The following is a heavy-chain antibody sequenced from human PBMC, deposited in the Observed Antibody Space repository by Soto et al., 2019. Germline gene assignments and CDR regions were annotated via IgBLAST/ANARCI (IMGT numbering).Heavy chain of an antibody. CDR2: IRSKANSYAT. Sequence: GSLRLSCAASGFTFSGSAMHWVRQASGKGLEWVGRIRSKANSYATAYAASVKDRFTISRDDSKNTAYLQMNSLKTEDTAVYYCTNIVVVTAISDYWGQGTLVTVSS. J-gene: IGHJ4*02. D-gene: IGHD2-21*02. CDR1: GFTFSGSA. CDR3: TNIVVVTAISDY. V-gene: IGHV3-73*01.